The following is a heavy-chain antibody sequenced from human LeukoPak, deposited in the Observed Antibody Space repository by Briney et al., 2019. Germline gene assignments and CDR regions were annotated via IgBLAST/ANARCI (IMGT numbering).Heavy chain of an antibody. V-gene: IGHV4-39*01. D-gene: IGHD3-10*01. CDR1: GGSISSSSYY. CDR3: DYGSGSFDY. J-gene: IGHJ4*02. CDR2: IYYSGST. Sequence: SETLSPTCTVSGGSISSSSYYWGWIRQPPGKGLEWIGSIYYSGSTYYNPSLKSRVTISVDTSKNQFSLKLSSVTAADTAVYYCDYGSGSFDYWGQGTLVTVSS.